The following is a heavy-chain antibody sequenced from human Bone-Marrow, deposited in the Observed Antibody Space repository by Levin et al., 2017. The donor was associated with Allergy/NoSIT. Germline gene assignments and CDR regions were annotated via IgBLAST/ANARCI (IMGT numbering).Heavy chain of an antibody. CDR2: IHSSGSA. CDR1: GGSVSSGNYY. J-gene: IGHJ4*02. CDR3: ARDLGWYTFDH. Sequence: GSLRLSCIVSGGSVSSGNYYWSWIRQPPVPGKGLEWIGYIHSSGSANYSPSLKSRATISADTSKNQFSLKLTSVTAADTAVYYCARDLGWYTFDHWGQGTLVTVSS. V-gene: IGHV4-61*01. D-gene: IGHD6-19*01.